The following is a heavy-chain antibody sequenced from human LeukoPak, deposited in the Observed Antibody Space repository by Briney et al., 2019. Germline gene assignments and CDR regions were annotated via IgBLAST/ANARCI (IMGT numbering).Heavy chain of an antibody. CDR1: GGTFSSYA. D-gene: IGHD3-10*01. CDR3: ARDPPPAWFGENMDV. V-gene: IGHV1-69*04. Sequence: GASVKVSCKASGGTFSSYAISWVRQAPGQGLEWMGRIIPILGIANYAQKFQGRVTITADKSTSTAYMELSSLRSEDTAVYYFARDPPPAWFGENMDVWGQGTTVTVSS. J-gene: IGHJ6*02. CDR2: IIPILGIA.